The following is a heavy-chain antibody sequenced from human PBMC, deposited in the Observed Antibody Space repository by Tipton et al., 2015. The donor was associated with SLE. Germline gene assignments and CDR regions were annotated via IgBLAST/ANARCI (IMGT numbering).Heavy chain of an antibody. CDR3: AHANWGTIFDY. D-gene: IGHD7-27*01. J-gene: IGHJ4*02. CDR2: IYYSGST. CDR1: GGSISSSSYY. V-gene: IGHV4-39*06. Sequence: TLSLTCTVSGGSISSSSYYWAWIRQPPGKGLEWIGRIYYSGSTYYNPSLESRVTISVDTSKNQFPLKLSSVTAADTAVFYCAHANWGTIFDYWGQGTLVTVSA.